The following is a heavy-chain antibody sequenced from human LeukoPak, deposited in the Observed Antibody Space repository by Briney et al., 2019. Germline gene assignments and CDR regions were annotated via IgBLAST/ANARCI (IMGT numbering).Heavy chain of an antibody. D-gene: IGHD1-26*01. CDR2: INPNSGGT. CDR1: GHTFTGYY. V-gene: IGHV1-2*02. CDR3: ARAAGGSYGADAFDI. J-gene: IGHJ3*02. Sequence: ASVKVSCKASGHTFTGYYMHWVRQAPGQGLEWMGWINPNSGGTNYAQKFQGRVTMSRDTSINTAYMELSRLRSDDTAVYYCARAAGGSYGADAFDIWGPGTMVTVSS.